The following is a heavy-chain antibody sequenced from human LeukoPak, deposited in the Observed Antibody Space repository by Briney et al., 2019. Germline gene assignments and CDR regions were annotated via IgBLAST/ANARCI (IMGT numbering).Heavy chain of an antibody. D-gene: IGHD3-3*01. V-gene: IGHV4-38-2*02. CDR3: ARDGVDFWSGYKDY. J-gene: IGHJ4*02. Sequence: PSETLSLTCAVSGYSISSGYYWGWIRQPPGKGLEWIGSIYHSGSTYYNPSLKSRVTISVDTSKNHFSLKLSSVTAADTAVYYCARDGVDFWSGYKDYWGQGTLVTVSS. CDR1: GYSISSGYY. CDR2: IYHSGST.